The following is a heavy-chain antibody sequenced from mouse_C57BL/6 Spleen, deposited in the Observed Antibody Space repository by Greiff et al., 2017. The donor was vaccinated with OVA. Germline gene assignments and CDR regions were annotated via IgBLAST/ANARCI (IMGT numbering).Heavy chain of an antibody. CDR2: IDPSDSYT. CDR1: GYTFTSYW. D-gene: IGHD1-1*01. CDR3: ARGGRSYWYFDV. J-gene: IGHJ1*03. V-gene: IGHV1-69*01. Sequence: QVQLQQPGAELVMPGASVKLSCKASGYTFTSYWMHWVKQRPGQGLEWIGEIDPSDSYTKYNQKFKGKSTLTVDKSSSTAYMQLSSLTSEDSAVYYGARGGRSYWYFDVWGTGTTVTVSS.